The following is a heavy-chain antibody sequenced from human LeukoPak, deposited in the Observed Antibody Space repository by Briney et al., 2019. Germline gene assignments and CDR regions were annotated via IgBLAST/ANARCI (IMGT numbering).Heavy chain of an antibody. D-gene: IGHD3-22*01. V-gene: IGHV4-61*08. CDR1: GGSISSGGYY. CDR3: ARSSGYYYDSSGYYEVFDY. Sequence: KSSETLSLTCTVSGGSISSGGYYWSWIRQHPGKGLEWIGYIYYSGSTNYNPSLKSRVTISVDTSKNQFSLKLSSVTAADTAVYYCARSSGYYYDSSGYYEVFDYWGQGTLVTVSS. J-gene: IGHJ4*02. CDR2: IYYSGST.